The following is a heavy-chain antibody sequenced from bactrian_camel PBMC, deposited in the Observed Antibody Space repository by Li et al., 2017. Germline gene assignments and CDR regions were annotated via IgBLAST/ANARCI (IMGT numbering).Heavy chain of an antibody. CDR2: TSPGGVRT. CDR1: GYTVGRNC. J-gene: IGHJ4*01. D-gene: IGHD2*01. V-gene: IGHV3S1*01. Sequence: HVQLVESGGGQVQSGGSLRLSCAVSGYTVGRNCIAWFRQTPGTGREGVARTSPGGVRTLYADSVKGRFTNSQDNNKNTVYLQINSLKPEDTAMYYCAADDPIACSYTYIAPEFFRIWGQGTQVTVS. CDR3: AADDPIACSYTYIAPEFFRI.